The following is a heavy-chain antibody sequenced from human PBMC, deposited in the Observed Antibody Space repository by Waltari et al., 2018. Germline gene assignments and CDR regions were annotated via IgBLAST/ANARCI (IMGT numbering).Heavy chain of an antibody. CDR3: AGDSSGYYAFDF. D-gene: IGHD6-19*01. CDR1: GFTFRTFA. CDR2: ITGGGGAT. Sequence: EVQLLESGGDLVQPGGSLRLSCSGPGFTFRTFAMGWVRQPPGKGLEWVSTITGGGGATYYSDSVKGRFTTSRDNSKNTLYLQINTLRPEDTAIYFCAGDSSGYYAFDFWGRGTLVAVSS. V-gene: IGHV3-23*01. J-gene: IGHJ4*02.